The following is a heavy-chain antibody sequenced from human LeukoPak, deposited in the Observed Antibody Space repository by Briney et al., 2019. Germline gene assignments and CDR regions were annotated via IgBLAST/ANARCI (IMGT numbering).Heavy chain of an antibody. Sequence: ASVKVSCKASGYTFTSYGISWVRQAPGQGLEWMGWISAYNGNTDYAQKLQSRVTMTTDTSTSTAYMELSRLRSDDTAVYYCARISKRGHFDYWGQGTLVTVSS. D-gene: IGHD3-10*01. CDR1: GYTFTSYG. CDR3: ARISKRGHFDY. V-gene: IGHV1-18*01. J-gene: IGHJ4*02. CDR2: ISAYNGNT.